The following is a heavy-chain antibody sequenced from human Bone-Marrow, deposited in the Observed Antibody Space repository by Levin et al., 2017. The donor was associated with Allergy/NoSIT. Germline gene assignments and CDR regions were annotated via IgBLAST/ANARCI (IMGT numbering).Heavy chain of an antibody. CDR2: IGGSGDYI. D-gene: IGHD2-21*01. V-gene: IGHV3-23*01. CDR1: GLTFSNYA. J-gene: IGHJ2*01. CDR3: AKSPHMTSRYSTNWYFDL. Sequence: PGGSLRLSCAASGLTFSNYAMTWVRQAPGKGLEWVSIIGGSGDYIYYEDSVKGRFTISRDNSKNTLYLQMNSLRAEDTAIYYCAKSPHMTSRYSTNWYFDLWGRGTLVTVSS.